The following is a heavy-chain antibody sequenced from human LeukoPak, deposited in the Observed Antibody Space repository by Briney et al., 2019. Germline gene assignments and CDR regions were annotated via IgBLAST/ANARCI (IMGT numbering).Heavy chain of an antibody. CDR3: ARGRDGYNFLNRGEYYYFDY. D-gene: IGHD5-24*01. J-gene: IGHJ4*02. Sequence: SETLSLTCAVYIESFSGYHWNWIRQTPGKGLEWIGEISDSGTTNINPSLRRRVSLSIDTSKNQFSLDMRSMTAADTAVYYCARGRDGYNFLNRGEYYYFDYWGQGTLVTVSS. CDR1: IESFSGYH. CDR2: ISDSGTT. V-gene: IGHV4-34*01.